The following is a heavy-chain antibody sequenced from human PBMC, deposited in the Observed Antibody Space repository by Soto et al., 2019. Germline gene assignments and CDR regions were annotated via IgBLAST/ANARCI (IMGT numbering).Heavy chain of an antibody. CDR1: GFTFSSYS. CDR2: ISSSSSYI. J-gene: IGHJ4*02. D-gene: IGHD2-2*01. Sequence: GGSLRLSCAASGFTFSSYSMDWVSSISSSSSYIYYADSVKGRFTISRDNAKNSLYLQMNSLRAEDTAVYYCARDQEDIVVVPGTQDFDYWGQGTLVTVS. V-gene: IGHV3-21*01. CDR3: ARDQEDIVVVPGTQDFDY.